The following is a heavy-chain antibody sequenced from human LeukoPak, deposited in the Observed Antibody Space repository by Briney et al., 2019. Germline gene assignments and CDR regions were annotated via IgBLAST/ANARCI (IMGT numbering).Heavy chain of an antibody. V-gene: IGHV3-48*01. CDR3: VRDQGAPDY. CDR1: GFTFSSYA. Sequence: GGSLRLSCAASGFTFSSYAMNWVRRAPGKGLEWISYISDSSTTIYYADSVKGRFTTSRDNAKNSLHLQMNSLRVEDTAVYYCVRDQGAPDYWGQGTLVTVSS. J-gene: IGHJ4*02. D-gene: IGHD1-26*01. CDR2: ISDSSTTI.